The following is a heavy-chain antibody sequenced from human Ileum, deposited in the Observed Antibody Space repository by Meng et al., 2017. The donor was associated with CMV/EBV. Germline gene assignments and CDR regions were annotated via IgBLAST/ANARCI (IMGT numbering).Heavy chain of an antibody. CDR2: IYHSGST. J-gene: IGHJ5*02. Sequence: GSLRLSCAVSGGSSSSSTWWRWVRQPPGKGLEWIGEIYHSGSTNYKPSLKSRVTISVDKSKNQFSLKLISVTAADTAVYYCARDYLSTWEPRALGPWGQGTLVTVSS. D-gene: IGHD1-26*01. CDR3: ARDYLSTWEPRALGP. CDR1: GGSSSSSTW. V-gene: IGHV4-4*02.